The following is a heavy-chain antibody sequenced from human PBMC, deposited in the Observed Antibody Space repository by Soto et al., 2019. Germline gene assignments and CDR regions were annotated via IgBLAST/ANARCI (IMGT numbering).Heavy chain of an antibody. CDR2: TYYRSKWHY. CDR1: GDSVSNNSVA. V-gene: IGHV6-1*01. CDR3: ARTLRGRGVKYFDD. J-gene: IGHJ4*02. D-gene: IGHD3-10*01. Sequence: PSQTLSLTCAISGDSVSNNSVAWNWVRQSPSRGLEWLGRTYYRSKWHYDYAPSVRSRITINPDTSKNHFSLQLNSVSPEDAAVYYCARTLRGRGVKYFDDWDQGTLVTVSS.